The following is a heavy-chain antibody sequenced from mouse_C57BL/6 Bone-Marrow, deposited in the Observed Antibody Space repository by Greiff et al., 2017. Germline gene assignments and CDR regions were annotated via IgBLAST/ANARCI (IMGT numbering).Heavy chain of an antibody. Sequence: QVQLQQPGAELVRPWTSVTLSCTASGYTFTSYWLHWVKQRPGQGLEWIGVIDPSDSYTNYTQKFKGKATLTVDTSSSTSYMQLSSLTSEDSAVYYCARRDYGLDYWGQGTTLTVSS. CDR3: ARRDYGLDY. CDR2: IDPSDSYT. D-gene: IGHD2-4*01. J-gene: IGHJ2*01. V-gene: IGHV1-59*01. CDR1: GYTFTSYW.